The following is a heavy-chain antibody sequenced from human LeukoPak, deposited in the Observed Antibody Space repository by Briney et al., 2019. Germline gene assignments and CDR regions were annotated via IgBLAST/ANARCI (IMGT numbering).Heavy chain of an antibody. CDR2: IDKTSSNI. V-gene: IGHV3-48*01. CDR3: ARESYWGSSAKGFDY. Sequence: GGSLRLSCAASGFIFTDYSINWVRQAPGKGLEWISYIDKTSSNIYYADSVKGRFTISRDNAKDSLYLQMNSLRAEDTAVYYCARESYWGSSAKGFDYWGQGTLVTVSS. CDR1: GFIFTDYS. D-gene: IGHD7-27*01. J-gene: IGHJ4*02.